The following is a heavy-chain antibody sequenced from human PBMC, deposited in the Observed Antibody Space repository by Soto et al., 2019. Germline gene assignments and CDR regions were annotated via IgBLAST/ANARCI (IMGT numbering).Heavy chain of an antibody. CDR3: ARALGAVVTPHYYYGMDV. V-gene: IGHV1-46*01. J-gene: IGHJ6*02. CDR2: INPSGGST. D-gene: IGHD2-21*02. CDR1: GYTFTSYY. Sequence: ASVKVSCKASGYTFTSYYMHWVLQAPGQGREWMGIINPSGGSTSYAQKFQGRVTMTRDTSTSTVYMELSSLRSEDTAVYYCARALGAVVTPHYYYGMDVWGQGXTVTVSS.